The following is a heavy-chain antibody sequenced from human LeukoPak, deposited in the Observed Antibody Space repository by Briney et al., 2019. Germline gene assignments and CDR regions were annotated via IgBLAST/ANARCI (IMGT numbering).Heavy chain of an antibody. CDR3: AKRGGRMTTDLRGAFDY. J-gene: IGHJ4*02. Sequence: GGSLRLSCAASGFTFRDYYMSWIRQAPGKGLEWLSYISSGRGRSTIYYADSVKGRFSISRDNAKNILYLQINSLRAEDTAVYYCAKRGGRMTTDLRGAFDYWGQGTLVTVSS. CDR2: ISSGRGRSTI. D-gene: IGHD4-17*01. V-gene: IGHV3-11*04. CDR1: GFTFRDYY.